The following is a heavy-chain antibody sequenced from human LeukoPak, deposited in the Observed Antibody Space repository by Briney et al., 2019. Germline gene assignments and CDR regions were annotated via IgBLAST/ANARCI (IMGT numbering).Heavy chain of an antibody. Sequence: GESLKISCQGSGYSFNNYWIGWLRQMPGNGLEWMGIIHPGDSDIRYSPSFQGLVTISADMSVSTAYLQWSSLKASDTAKYYCARQGGSATLGAFNVWGQGTVVTVSS. CDR3: ARQGGSATLGAFNV. CDR1: GYSFNNYW. V-gene: IGHV5-51*01. CDR2: IHPGDSDI. J-gene: IGHJ3*01. D-gene: IGHD3-10*01.